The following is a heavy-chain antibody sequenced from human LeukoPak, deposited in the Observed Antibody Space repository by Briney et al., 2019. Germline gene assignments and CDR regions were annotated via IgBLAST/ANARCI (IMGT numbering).Heavy chain of an antibody. CDR3: ARTPTVTTEDY. Sequence: PSETLSLTCTVSGGSISSGSYYWSWIRRPAGKGLEWIGRIYTSGSTNYNPSLKSRVTISVDTSKNQFPLKLSSVTAADTAVYYCARTPTVTTEDYWDQRTLVTVSS. J-gene: IGHJ4*02. D-gene: IGHD4-11*01. CDR1: GGSISSGSYY. V-gene: IGHV4-61*02. CDR2: IYTSGST.